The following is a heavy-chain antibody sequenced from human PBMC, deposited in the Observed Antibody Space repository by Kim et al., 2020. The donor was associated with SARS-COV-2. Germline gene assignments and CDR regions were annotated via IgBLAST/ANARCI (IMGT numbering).Heavy chain of an antibody. Sequence: SETLSLTCTVSGDSISSYYWSWIRQPAGKGLEWIGRINTSGSTNYNPSLKSRVTMLVDTAKNQFSLNLSSVTAADTAVYYCAGEGSGSRPLDYWGQEILVTVSA. J-gene: IGHJ4*02. CDR1: GDSISSYY. V-gene: IGHV4-4*07. CDR2: INTSGST. D-gene: IGHD1-26*01. CDR3: AGEGSGSRPLDY.